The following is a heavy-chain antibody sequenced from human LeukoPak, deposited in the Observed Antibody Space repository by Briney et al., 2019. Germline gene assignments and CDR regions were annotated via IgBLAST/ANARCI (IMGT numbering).Heavy chain of an antibody. J-gene: IGHJ4*02. Sequence: GGSLRLSCAASGFTFSSYVMHWVRQAPGKGLEWVAIISYDGSNEYYADSVKGRFTISRDDAKNSLFLQMNSLRAEDTAIYYCATINFRPYWGQGTLVTVSS. V-gene: IGHV3-30*04. CDR1: GFTFSSYV. D-gene: IGHD1-1*01. CDR2: ISYDGSNE. CDR3: ATINFRPY.